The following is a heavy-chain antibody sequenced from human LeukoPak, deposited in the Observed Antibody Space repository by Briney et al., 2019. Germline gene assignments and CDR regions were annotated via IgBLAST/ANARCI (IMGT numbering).Heavy chain of an antibody. J-gene: IGHJ4*02. V-gene: IGHV4-30-4*08. CDR2: IYYSGST. D-gene: IGHD5-24*01. Sequence: PSETLSLTCTVSGGSISSGDYYWSWIRQPPGKGLEWIGYIYYSGSTYYNPPLKSRVTISVDTSKNQFSLKLSSVTAADTAVYYCARGGDGYNYAHFDYWGQGTLVTVSS. CDR1: GGSISSGDYY. CDR3: ARGGDGYNYAHFDY.